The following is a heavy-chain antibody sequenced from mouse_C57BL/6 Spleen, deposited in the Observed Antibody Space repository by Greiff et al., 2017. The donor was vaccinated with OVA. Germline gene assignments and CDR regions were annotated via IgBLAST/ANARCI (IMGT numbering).Heavy chain of an antibody. CDR3: TRGIYDGYYSAY. Sequence: VQLKESGTVLARPGASVKMSCKPSGYTFTSYWMHWVKQRPGQGLEWIGAIYPGNSDTRYNQKFKGKAKLTAVTSASTAYMELSSLTNEDSAVYYCTRGIYDGYYSAYWGQGTLVTVSA. CDR1: GYTFTSYW. J-gene: IGHJ3*01. V-gene: IGHV1-5*01. CDR2: IYPGNSDT. D-gene: IGHD2-3*01.